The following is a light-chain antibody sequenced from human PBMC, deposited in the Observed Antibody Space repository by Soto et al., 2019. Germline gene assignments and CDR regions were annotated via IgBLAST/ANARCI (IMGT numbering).Light chain of an antibody. CDR3: VAWDDSLNGYVV. CDR1: SSNIGSNT. V-gene: IGLV1-44*01. J-gene: IGLJ2*01. Sequence: QSVLTQPPSASGTPGQRVTISCSGSSSNIGSNTVNWYQQLPGTAPKLVIYSNNQRPSGVPGRFSGSKSGTSASLAISGLQSEDEADYYCVAWDDSLNGYVVFCGATKVTVL. CDR2: SNN.